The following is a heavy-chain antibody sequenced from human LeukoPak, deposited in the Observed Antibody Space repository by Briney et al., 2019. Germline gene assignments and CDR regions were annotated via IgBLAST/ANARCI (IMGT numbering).Heavy chain of an antibody. Sequence: PSETLSLTCTVSGGSISTSNYYWGWIRQPPGKGLEWIGNIFYSGSTYYSPSLKSRVTISVDTSKNQFSLKLSSVTAADTAVYYCARGYSSGSHYYYYYYMDVWGKGTTVTISS. CDR3: ARGYSSGSHYYYYYYMDV. J-gene: IGHJ6*03. V-gene: IGHV4-39*07. D-gene: IGHD6-19*01. CDR1: GGSISTSNYY. CDR2: IFYSGST.